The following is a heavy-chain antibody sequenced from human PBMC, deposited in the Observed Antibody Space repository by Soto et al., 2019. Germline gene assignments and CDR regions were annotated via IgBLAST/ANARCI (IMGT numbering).Heavy chain of an antibody. V-gene: IGHV4-39*07. CDR2: IYHSGTT. CDR3: AAGGGLPRYY. D-gene: IGHD5-12*01. J-gene: IGHJ4*02. Sequence: PSETLSLTCTVSGGSISSSSHHWGWIRQPPGKGLEWIGSIYHSGTTYYNPSLKSRVTISVDRSKNQFSLKLSSVTAADTAVYYCAAGGGLPRYYWGQGTLVTVSS. CDR1: GGSISSSSHH.